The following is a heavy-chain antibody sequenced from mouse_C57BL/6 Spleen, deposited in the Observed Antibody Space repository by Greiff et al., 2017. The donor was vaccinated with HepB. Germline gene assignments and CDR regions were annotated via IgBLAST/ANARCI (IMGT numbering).Heavy chain of an antibody. V-gene: IGHV5-17*01. D-gene: IGHD2-1*01. CDR2: ISSGSSTN. J-gene: IGHJ2*01. Sequence: EVKVVESGGGLVKPGGSLKLSCAASGFTFSDYGMHWVRQAPEKGLEWVAYISSGSSTNYYADTVKGRFTISRDNATNTLFLQMTSLRSEDTAMYYCARKRGNYENYFDYWGQGTTLTVSS. CDR1: GFTFSDYG. CDR3: ARKRGNYENYFDY.